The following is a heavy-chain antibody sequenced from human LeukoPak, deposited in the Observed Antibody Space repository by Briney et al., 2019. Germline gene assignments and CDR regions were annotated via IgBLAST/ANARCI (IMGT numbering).Heavy chain of an antibody. CDR2: ISYDGRNK. V-gene: IGHV3-30*18. J-gene: IGHJ4*02. CDR3: AKGPLRGTAAAIDY. D-gene: IGHD2-2*01. Sequence: GKSLRLSCAASGFTFNNYGMHWVRQAPGKGLGWVAVISYDGRNKHYPDSVKGRFTISRDISTDTLWLQMDSLRTEDTAVYYCAKGPLRGTAAAIDYWGQGTLVTVSS. CDR1: GFTFNNYG.